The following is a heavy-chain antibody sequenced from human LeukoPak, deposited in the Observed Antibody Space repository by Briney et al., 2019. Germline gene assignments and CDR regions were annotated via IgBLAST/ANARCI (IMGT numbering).Heavy chain of an antibody. CDR1: GFTSHA. Sequence: PGGSLRLSCLASGFTSHAMHWVRQSPGKGLEWVSGISWNSGTIGYADSVKGRFTVSRDNAKNSMYLQMNSLRVEDTALYYCAKSYINYGGNAADAFDIWGQGTMVTVSS. D-gene: IGHD4-23*01. J-gene: IGHJ3*02. CDR2: ISWNSGTI. CDR3: AKSYINYGGNAADAFDI. V-gene: IGHV3-9*02.